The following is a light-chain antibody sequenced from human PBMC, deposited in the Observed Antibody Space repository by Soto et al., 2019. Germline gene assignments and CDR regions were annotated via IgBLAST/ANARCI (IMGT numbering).Light chain of an antibody. J-gene: IGKJ4*01. Sequence: EIVLTQSPATLSVSPVERATLSCRASQSVSSNLAWYQQKPGQAPRLLIYGASTRATGIPARFSGSGSGTEFTLTISSLQSEDFVVYYCQQYNNWPLTFGGGTKVDNK. V-gene: IGKV3-15*01. CDR1: QSVSSN. CDR2: GAS. CDR3: QQYNNWPLT.